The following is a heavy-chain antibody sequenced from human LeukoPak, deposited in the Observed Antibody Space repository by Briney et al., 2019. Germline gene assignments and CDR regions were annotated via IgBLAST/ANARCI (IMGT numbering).Heavy chain of an antibody. CDR2: IYYSGST. Sequence: SETLSLTCTVSGGSISSSSYYWGWIRQPPGKGLEWIGSIYYSGSTYYNPSLKSRVTISVDTSKNQFSLKLSSVTAADTAVYYCARVITIFGVVRWGQGTMVTVSS. J-gene: IGHJ3*01. CDR1: GGSISSSSYY. CDR3: ARVITIFGVVR. V-gene: IGHV4-39*01. D-gene: IGHD3-3*01.